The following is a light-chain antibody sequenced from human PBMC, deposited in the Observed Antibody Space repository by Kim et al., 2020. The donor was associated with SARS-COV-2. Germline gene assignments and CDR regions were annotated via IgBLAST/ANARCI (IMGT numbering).Light chain of an antibody. CDR2: WAS. J-gene: IGKJ2*01. CDR3: QQYYSTPYT. Sequence: DILFTQSPDSLAVSLGERATINCKSSQSVLYSSNNKNYLAWYQQKPGQPPKLLIYWASTRESGVPDRFSGSGSGTDFTLTISSLQAEDVAVYYCQQYYSTPYTFGQGNKLEI. V-gene: IGKV4-1*01. CDR1: QSVLYSSNNKNY.